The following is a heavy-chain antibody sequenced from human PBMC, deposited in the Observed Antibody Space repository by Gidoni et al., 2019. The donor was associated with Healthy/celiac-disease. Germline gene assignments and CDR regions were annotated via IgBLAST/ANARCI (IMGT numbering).Heavy chain of an antibody. CDR3: ARLDGIAVAGTVDY. CDR2: IYPGDADT. D-gene: IGHD6-19*01. V-gene: IGHV5-51*03. CDR1: GYSFISYW. Sequence: EVQLVQSGAEVKKPGESLKISCKGSGYSFISYWIGWVRQMLGKGLEWMGIIYPGDADTKYSPSFQGQVTISADKSISIAYLQWSSLKASDTAMYYCARLDGIAVAGTVDYWGQGTLVTVSS. J-gene: IGHJ4*02.